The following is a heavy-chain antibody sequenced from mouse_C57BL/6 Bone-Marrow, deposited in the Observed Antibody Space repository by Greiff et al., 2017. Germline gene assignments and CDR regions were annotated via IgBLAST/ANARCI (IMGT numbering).Heavy chain of an antibody. J-gene: IGHJ3*01. D-gene: IGHD2-4*01. CDR1: GYTFTSYW. CDR2: IDPSDSYT. CDR3: AREEIYYDYGFAY. Sequence: QVQLKQPGAELVMPGASVKLSCKASGYTFTSYWMHWVQQRPGQGLEWIGEIDPSDSYTNYNQKFKGKSTLTVDKSSSTAYMQLSSLTSEDSAVYYCAREEIYYDYGFAYWGQGTLVTVSA. V-gene: IGHV1-69*01.